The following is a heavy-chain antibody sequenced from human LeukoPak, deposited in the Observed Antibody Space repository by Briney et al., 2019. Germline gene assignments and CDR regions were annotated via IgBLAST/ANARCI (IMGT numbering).Heavy chain of an antibody. J-gene: IGHJ5*02. D-gene: IGHD5-24*01. V-gene: IGHV3-9*01. CDR3: ARDNSVRDEAWWFNP. CDR2: ISWNSGSI. CDR1: GFTFDDYA. Sequence: GGSLRLSCAASGFTFDDYAMHWVRQAPGKGLEWVSGISWNSGSIGYADSVKGRFTISRDNAKNSLYLQMNSLRAEDTAVYYCARDNSVRDEAWWFNPWGQGTLVTVSS.